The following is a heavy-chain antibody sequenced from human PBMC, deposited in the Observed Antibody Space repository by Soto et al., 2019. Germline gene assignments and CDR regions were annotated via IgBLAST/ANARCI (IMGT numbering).Heavy chain of an antibody. CDR2: INAGNGNT. V-gene: IGHV1-3*01. D-gene: IGHD2-15*01. Sequence: GASVKVSCKASGYTFTSYAMHWVRQAPGQRLEWIGWINAGNGNTKYSQKFQGRVTITRDTSASTAYMELSSLRSEDTAVYYCARGPGGPDGPGDYWGQGTLVTSPQ. J-gene: IGHJ4*02. CDR3: ARGPGGPDGPGDY. CDR1: GYTFTSYA.